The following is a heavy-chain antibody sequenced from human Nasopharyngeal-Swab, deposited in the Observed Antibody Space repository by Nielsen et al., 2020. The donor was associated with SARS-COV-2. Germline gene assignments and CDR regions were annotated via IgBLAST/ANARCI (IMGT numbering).Heavy chain of an antibody. Sequence: SETLSLTCAVSGGSISSGGYYWSWIRQHPGKGLEWIGYIYYSGSTYYNPSLKSRVTISVDTSKNQFSLKLNSVTAADTAVYYCVRIRITGWLTTVTKGAFDIWGQGTMVTVSS. CDR2: IYYSGST. CDR3: VRIRITGWLTTVTKGAFDI. CDR1: GGSISSGGYY. D-gene: IGHD4-17*01. V-gene: IGHV4-31*11. J-gene: IGHJ3*02.